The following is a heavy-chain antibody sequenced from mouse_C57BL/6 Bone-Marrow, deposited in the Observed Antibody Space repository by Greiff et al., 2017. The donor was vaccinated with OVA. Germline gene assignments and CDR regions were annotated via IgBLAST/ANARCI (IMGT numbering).Heavy chain of an antibody. CDR2: ISYDGSN. CDR1: GYSITSGYY. D-gene: IGHD2-1*01. CDR3: ARSYGNYDSWYFDV. Sequence: EVQLVESGPGLVKPSQSLSLTCSVTGYSITSGYYWNWIRQFPGNKLEWMGYISYDGSNNYNPSLKNRISITRDTSKNQFFLKLNSVTTEDTATYYCARSYGNYDSWYFDVWGTGTTVTVSS. J-gene: IGHJ1*03. V-gene: IGHV3-6*01.